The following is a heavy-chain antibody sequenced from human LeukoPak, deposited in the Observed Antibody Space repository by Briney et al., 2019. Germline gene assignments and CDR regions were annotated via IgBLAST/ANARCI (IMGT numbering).Heavy chain of an antibody. D-gene: IGHD1-20*01. CDR1: GYSLTELS. CDR2: FDPEDGET. J-gene: IGHJ4*02. CDR3: ATLYNWNDLGYFDY. Sequence: ASVKVSCKVFGYSLTELSMHWVRQAPGKGLEGMGGFDPEDGETIYAQKFQGRVTMTEDTSTDTAYMELSSLRSEDTAVYYCATLYNWNDLGYFDYWGQGTLVTVSS. V-gene: IGHV1-24*01.